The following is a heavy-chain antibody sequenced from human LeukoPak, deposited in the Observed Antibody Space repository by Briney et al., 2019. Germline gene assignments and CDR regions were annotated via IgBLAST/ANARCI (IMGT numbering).Heavy chain of an antibody. CDR3: ARYTGSYYRAFDV. Sequence: SETLSLTCTVSGGSISSYYWSWIRQPPRKGLEWIGYIYYSGSTYYNPSLKSRVTMSVDTSKNQFSLKLSSVTAADTAVYYCARYTGSYYRAFDVWGQGTMVSVSS. D-gene: IGHD1-26*01. V-gene: IGHV4-59*04. J-gene: IGHJ3*01. CDR2: IYYSGST. CDR1: GGSISSYY.